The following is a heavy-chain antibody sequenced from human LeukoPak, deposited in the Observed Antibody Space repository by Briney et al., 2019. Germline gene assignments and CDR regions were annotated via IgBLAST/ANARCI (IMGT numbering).Heavy chain of an antibody. Sequence: PGGSLRLSCAASGFTFDGYTMHWVRQAPGKGLEWVSSISWNSDSIGYADSMKGRFTISRDNAKNSLYLQMNSLRAEDTALYYCATAVGVSILSATNWYIDLWGRGTLVTVSS. J-gene: IGHJ2*01. CDR3: ATAVGVSILSATNWYIDL. CDR1: GFTFDGYT. CDR2: ISWNSDSI. D-gene: IGHD2/OR15-2a*01. V-gene: IGHV3-9*01.